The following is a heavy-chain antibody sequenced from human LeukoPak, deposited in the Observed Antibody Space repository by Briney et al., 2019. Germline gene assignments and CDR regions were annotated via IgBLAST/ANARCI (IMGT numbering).Heavy chain of an antibody. Sequence: PGGSLRLSCAASGFTFDEYAIHWVRQAPGKGLEWVSLISEDGSRTYYADSVKGRFTISRDNSKNSLYLQMNSLRTEDTAFYYCAKDLTQLYLAFDYWGQGTLFTVYS. J-gene: IGHJ4*02. CDR1: GFTFDEYA. CDR2: ISEDGSRT. CDR3: AKDLTQLYLAFDY. D-gene: IGHD5-18*01. V-gene: IGHV3-43*02.